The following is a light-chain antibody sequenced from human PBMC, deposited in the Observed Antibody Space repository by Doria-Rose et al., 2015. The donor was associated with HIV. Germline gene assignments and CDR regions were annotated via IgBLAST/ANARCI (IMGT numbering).Light chain of an antibody. CDR3: HQYGTSWT. J-gene: IGKJ1*01. CDR1: QSFSSTY. CDR2: DGS. V-gene: IGKV3-20*01. Sequence: TQSPGTLSLSPGERATLSCRASQSFSSTYLAWYQQKPGQAPSLLIYDGSTGATGIPDRFSASGSGTDFTLTINRLEPEDFALYYCHQYGTSWTFGQGTEVEI.